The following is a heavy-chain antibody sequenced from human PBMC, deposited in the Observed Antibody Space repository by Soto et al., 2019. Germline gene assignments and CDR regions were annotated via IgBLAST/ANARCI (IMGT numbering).Heavy chain of an antibody. D-gene: IGHD2-2*02. CDR2: IKQDGSEK. CDR3: ARDYCSSTSCYNYYYYGMDV. J-gene: IGHJ6*02. V-gene: IGHV3-7*01. Sequence: LRLSCAASGFTFSSYWMSWVRQAPGKGLEWVANIKQDGSEKYYVDSVKGRFTISRDNAKNSLYLQMNSLRAEDTAVYYCARDYCSSTSCYNYYYYGMDVWGQGTTVTVSS. CDR1: GFTFSSYW.